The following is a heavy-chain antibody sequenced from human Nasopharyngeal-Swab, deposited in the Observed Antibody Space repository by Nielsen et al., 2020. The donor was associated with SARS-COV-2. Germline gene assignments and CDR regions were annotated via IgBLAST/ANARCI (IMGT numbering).Heavy chain of an antibody. Sequence: ASVKVSCKASGYTFKSFAVNWVRQAPGQGLEWMGWTSAYNGNTNYAQNLQGRVTVTTDTSTSTVYMELRSLRSDDTAVYYCAVDYGDYDSYYGMDVWGQGTTVTVSS. J-gene: IGHJ6*02. CDR1: GYTFKSFA. CDR3: AVDYGDYDSYYGMDV. CDR2: TSAYNGNT. D-gene: IGHD4-17*01. V-gene: IGHV1-18*01.